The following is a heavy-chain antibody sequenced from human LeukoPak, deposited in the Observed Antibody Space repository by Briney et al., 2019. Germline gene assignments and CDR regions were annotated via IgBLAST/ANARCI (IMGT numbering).Heavy chain of an antibody. CDR2: IYYSGST. Sequence: SETLSLTCTVSGGSISSGDYYWSWIRQPPGKGLEWIGYIYYSGSTYYNPSLKSRVTISVDTSKNQFSLKLSSVTAADTAVYYCARVELELRFAFDIWGQGTMVTVSS. CDR1: GGSISSGDYY. V-gene: IGHV4-30-4*08. CDR3: ARVELELRFAFDI. J-gene: IGHJ3*02. D-gene: IGHD1-7*01.